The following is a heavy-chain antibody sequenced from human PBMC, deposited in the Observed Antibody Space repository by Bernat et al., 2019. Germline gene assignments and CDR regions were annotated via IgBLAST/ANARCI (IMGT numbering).Heavy chain of an antibody. CDR2: IRTSGTYI. D-gene: IGHD6-19*01. CDR1: GFTFSSYG. J-gene: IGHJ5*02. CDR3: AREASGYSSGWYLGWFDP. Sequence: EVQLVESGGGLVNPGGSLRVSCAGSGFTFSSYGMNWVRQAPGKGLEGVSYIRTSGTYIYYADSVKGRFTISGDNAKNSLYLQMNSLRAEDTAVYYCAREASGYSSGWYLGWFDPWGQGTLVTVSS. V-gene: IGHV3-21*05.